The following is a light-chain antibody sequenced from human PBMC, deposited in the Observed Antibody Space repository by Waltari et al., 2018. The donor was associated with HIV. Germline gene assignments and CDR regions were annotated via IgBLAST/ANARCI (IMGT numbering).Light chain of an antibody. V-gene: IGKV1D-13*01. CDR3: QQYKNFPIT. J-gene: IGKJ5*01. CDR1: QAISTS. Sequence: AIHLTQSPSSLSASLGDRVTLTCRASQAISTSLAWYQPRPGSPPKLLIYDVSSLDRGVPSRFSGSGFDTHFTLTINGLRAEDFATYHCQQYKNFPITFGRGTRLEIK. CDR2: DVS.